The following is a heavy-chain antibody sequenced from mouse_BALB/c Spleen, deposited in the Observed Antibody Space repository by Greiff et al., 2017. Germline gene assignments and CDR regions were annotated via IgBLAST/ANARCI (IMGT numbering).Heavy chain of an antibody. D-gene: IGHD1-1*01. CDR2: ISYSGST. Sequence: EVQVVESGPSLVKPSQTLSLTCSVTGDSITSGYWNWIRKFPGNKLEYMGYISYSGSTYYNPSLKSRISITRDTSKNQYYLQLNSVTTEDTATYYCARPTVVASYWYFDVWGAGTTVTVSS. V-gene: IGHV3-8*02. CDR1: GDSITSGY. J-gene: IGHJ1*01. CDR3: ARPTVVASYWYFDV.